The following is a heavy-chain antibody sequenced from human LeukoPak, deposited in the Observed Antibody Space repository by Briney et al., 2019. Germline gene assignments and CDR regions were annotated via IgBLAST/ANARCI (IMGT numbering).Heavy chain of an antibody. CDR3: ARDLSDWNPFHYYYYFYYMDV. Sequence: PGGSLRLSCAASGFTFSNYWMSWVRQAPGKGLEWVANIKQDGSEKNYVDSVKGRFTISRDNAKNSLYLQMNSLRAEDTAVYYRARDLSDWNPFHYYYYFYYMDVWGKGTTVTVSS. D-gene: IGHD1-1*01. CDR2: IKQDGSEK. J-gene: IGHJ6*03. CDR1: GFTFSNYW. V-gene: IGHV3-7*01.